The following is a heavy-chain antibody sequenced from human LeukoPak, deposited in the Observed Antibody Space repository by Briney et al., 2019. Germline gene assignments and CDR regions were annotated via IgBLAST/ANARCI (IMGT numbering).Heavy chain of an antibody. J-gene: IGHJ4*02. D-gene: IGHD3-10*01. CDR1: GFTFSSYW. Sequence: PGGSLRLSCAASGFTFSSYWMHWVRQAPGKGLVWVSYITSDGSTTTYADSVKGRFTISRDNAKNTLYLQMNSLRAEDTAVYYCARDYGFYGSGSYPDYWGQGTLVTVSS. CDR2: ITSDGSTT. CDR3: ARDYGFYGSGSYPDY. V-gene: IGHV3-74*01.